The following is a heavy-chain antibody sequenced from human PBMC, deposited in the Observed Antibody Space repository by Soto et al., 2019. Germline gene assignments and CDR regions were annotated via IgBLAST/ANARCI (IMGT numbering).Heavy chain of an antibody. J-gene: IGHJ6*03. CDR1: GFNFSNYA. CDR3: AKDPRGKVYHYYYVDV. V-gene: IGHV3-23*01. Sequence: PGGSLRLSCAASGFNFSNYAMSWVRQAPGKGLDWVSGISGTGGTTYYADSVKGRFIISRDNSKNTLYLQMNSLRAEDTAIYYCAKDPRGKVYHYYYVDVWGKGTTVTVSS. CDR2: ISGTGGTT.